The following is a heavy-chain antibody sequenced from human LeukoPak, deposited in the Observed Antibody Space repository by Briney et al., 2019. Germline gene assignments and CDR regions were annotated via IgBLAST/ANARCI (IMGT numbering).Heavy chain of an antibody. D-gene: IGHD6-13*01. CDR1: GGSISSYY. Sequence: PSETLSLTCTVSGGSISSYYWSWIRQPPGKGLEWIGYIYYSGSTNYNPSLKSRVTISVDTSKNQFSLKLSSVTAADTVVYYCARQYSSSWYYGFDPWGQGTLVTVSS. V-gene: IGHV4-59*01. CDR3: ARQYSSSWYYGFDP. CDR2: IYYSGST. J-gene: IGHJ5*02.